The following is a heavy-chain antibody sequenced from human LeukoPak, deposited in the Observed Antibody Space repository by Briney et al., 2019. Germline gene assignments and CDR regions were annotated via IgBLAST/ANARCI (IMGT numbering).Heavy chain of an antibody. Sequence: PGGSLRPSCAASGFTFSSYAMSWVRQAPGKGLEWVSAISGSGGSTYYADSVKGRLTISGDNSKNTLYLQMNSLRAEDTAVYYCAKRPGYSYGYFDYWGQGTLVTVSS. D-gene: IGHD5-18*01. V-gene: IGHV3-23*01. CDR1: GFTFSSYA. CDR3: AKRPGYSYGYFDY. J-gene: IGHJ4*02. CDR2: ISGSGGST.